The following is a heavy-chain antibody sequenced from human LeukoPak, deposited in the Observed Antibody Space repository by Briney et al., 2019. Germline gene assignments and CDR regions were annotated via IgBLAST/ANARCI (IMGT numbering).Heavy chain of an antibody. CDR2: IIPIFGTA. CDR3: ARGSSGYYYYYMDV. CDR1: GGTFSRNA. J-gene: IGHJ6*03. Sequence: SVKVSCKASGGTFSRNAISWVRQAPGQGLEWMGGIIPIFGTANYAQKFQGRVTITADESTSTAYMELSSLRSEDTAVYYCARGSSGYYYYYMDVWGKGTTVTISS. D-gene: IGHD6-19*01. V-gene: IGHV1-69*13.